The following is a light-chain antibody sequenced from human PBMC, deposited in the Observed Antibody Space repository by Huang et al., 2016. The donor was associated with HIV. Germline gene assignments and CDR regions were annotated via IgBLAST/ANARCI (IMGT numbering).Light chain of an antibody. V-gene: IGKV3-15*01. CDR2: GAS. J-gene: IGKJ4*01. Sequence: VMTQSPASLSVSPGERVTLSCRASQTVIKNLAWYQQRPGQTPRLLVYGASVRAAGVPDRFSGSGSGTDFTLTITSLQSEDFAIYYCQQYNRWPPLTFGRGTKVETK. CDR3: QQYNRWPPLT. CDR1: QTVIKN.